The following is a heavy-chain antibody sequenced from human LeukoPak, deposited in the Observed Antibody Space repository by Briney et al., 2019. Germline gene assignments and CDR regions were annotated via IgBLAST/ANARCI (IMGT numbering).Heavy chain of an antibody. CDR1: GGSISSSNW. J-gene: IGHJ5*02. CDR3: ARGGTTVAGTFWFDP. Sequence: SETMSLTCAVSGGSISSSNWWSWVRQPPGQGLEWIGEVYHTGSSNYNPSLKSRVTISVDKSKSQSSLKLSSVTAADTAVYYCARGGTTVAGTFWFDPWGQGTLVTVSS. CDR2: VYHTGSS. V-gene: IGHV4-4*02. D-gene: IGHD6-19*01.